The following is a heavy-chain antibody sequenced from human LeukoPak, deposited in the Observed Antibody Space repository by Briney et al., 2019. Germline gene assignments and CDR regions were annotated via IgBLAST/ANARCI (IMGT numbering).Heavy chain of an antibody. Sequence: DSVKGRFTISRDNSKNTLYLQVKSLRAEDTAVYFCAKDVPAAYFDYWGQGTLVTVSS. CDR3: AKDVPAAYFDY. V-gene: IGHV3-30*02. D-gene: IGHD2-2*01. J-gene: IGHJ4*02.